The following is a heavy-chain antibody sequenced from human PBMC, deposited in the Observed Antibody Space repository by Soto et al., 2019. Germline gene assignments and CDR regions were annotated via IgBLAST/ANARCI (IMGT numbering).Heavy chain of an antibody. CDR2: INSSGRT. Sequence: QVQLQESGPGLVKPSQTLSLTCSVSGDSISSSDSYWSLIRQPPGKGLEWIGYINSSGRTYYKPSLKSRVSISIDTSKNQFSLRLTSVTVADTAVYFCARFSPLGKDYGVDVW. CDR1: GDSISSSDSY. J-gene: IGHJ6*01. CDR3: ARFSPLGKDYGVDV. V-gene: IGHV4-30-4*01. D-gene: IGHD1-26*01.